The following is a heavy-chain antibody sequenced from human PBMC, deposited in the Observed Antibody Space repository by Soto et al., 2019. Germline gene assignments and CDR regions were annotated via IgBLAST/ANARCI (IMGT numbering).Heavy chain of an antibody. CDR1: GYSFTSYW. CDR3: ARLITMVRGVIISDNWFDP. J-gene: IGHJ5*02. V-gene: IGHV5-51*01. Sequence: GESLKISCKGSGYSFTSYWIGWVRQMPGKGLEWMGIIYPGDSDTRYSPSFQGQVTISADKSISTAYLQWSSLKASDTAMYYCARLITMVRGVIISDNWFDPWGQGTLVTVSS. CDR2: IYPGDSDT. D-gene: IGHD3-10*01.